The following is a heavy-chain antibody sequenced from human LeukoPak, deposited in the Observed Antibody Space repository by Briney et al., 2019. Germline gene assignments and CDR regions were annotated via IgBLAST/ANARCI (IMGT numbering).Heavy chain of an antibody. Sequence: SETLSLTCTVSGGSLSGYYWSWIRQPPGKGLEWIGEINHSGSTNYNPSLKSRVTISVDTSKNQFSLKLSSVTAADTAVYYCARVSNYDFWSGSSPYYYMDVWGKGTTVTVSS. CDR1: GGSLSGYY. D-gene: IGHD3-3*01. V-gene: IGHV4-34*01. J-gene: IGHJ6*03. CDR3: ARVSNYDFWSGSSPYYYMDV. CDR2: INHSGST.